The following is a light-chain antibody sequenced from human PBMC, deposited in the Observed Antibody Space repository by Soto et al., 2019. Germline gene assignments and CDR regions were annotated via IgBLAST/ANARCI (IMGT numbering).Light chain of an antibody. CDR3: CSYAGGGTYV. CDR2: EVT. CDR1: INDVGTYNL. J-gene: IGLJ1*01. V-gene: IGLV2-23*02. Sequence: QSVLTQPASVSGSPGQSITISCTGTINDVGTYNLVSWFRQHPGKAPKLMIYEVTERPSGVSNRFSGPKSGNAASLAISGLQAEDEADYHCCSYAGGGTYVFGTGTKSPS.